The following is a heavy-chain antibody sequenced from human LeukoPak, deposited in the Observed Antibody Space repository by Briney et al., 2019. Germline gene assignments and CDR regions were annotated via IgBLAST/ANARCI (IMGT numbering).Heavy chain of an antibody. CDR3: ARDRPIVVVPAAIRWFDP. CDR1: GYTFTSYY. D-gene: IGHD2-2*02. CDR2: INPSGGST. V-gene: IGHV1-46*01. J-gene: IGHJ5*02. Sequence: ASVKVSCKASGYTFTSYYMHWVRQAPGQGLEWMGIINPSGGSTSYAQKFQGRVTITADESTSTAYMELSSLRSEDTAVYYCARDRPIVVVPAAIRWFDPWGQGTLVTVSS.